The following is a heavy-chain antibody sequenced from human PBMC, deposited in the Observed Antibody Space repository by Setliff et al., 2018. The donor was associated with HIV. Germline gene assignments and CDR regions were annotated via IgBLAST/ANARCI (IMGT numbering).Heavy chain of an antibody. CDR1: GYNFTSHD. Sequence: GASVKVSCKASGYNFTSHDINWVRRAPGQGLEWMGWMNPKSGNTGYARKFQGRVTMTRKTSISTAYMELRSLRSDDTAVYYCARGYCSSTSCYGIYYFDNWGQGTPVTVSS. CDR2: MNPKSGNT. V-gene: IGHV1-8*01. D-gene: IGHD2-2*01. J-gene: IGHJ4*02. CDR3: ARGYCSSTSCYGIYYFDN.